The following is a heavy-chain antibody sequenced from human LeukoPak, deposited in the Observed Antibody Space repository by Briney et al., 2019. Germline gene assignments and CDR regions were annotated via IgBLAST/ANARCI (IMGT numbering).Heavy chain of an antibody. CDR1: GGSFSGYY. V-gene: IGHV4-34*01. D-gene: IGHD2-2*01. J-gene: IGHJ5*02. Sequence: SETLSLTCAVYGGSFSGYYWSWIRQPPGKGLEWIGEINHSGSTNYNPSLKSRVTISVDTSENQFSLKLSSVTAADTAVYYCARGGDIVVVPAARNNWFDPWGQGTLVTVSS. CDR3: ARGGDIVVVPAARNNWFDP. CDR2: INHSGST.